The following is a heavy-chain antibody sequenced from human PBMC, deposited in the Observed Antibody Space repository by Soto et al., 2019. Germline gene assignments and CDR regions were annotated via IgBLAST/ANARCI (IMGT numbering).Heavy chain of an antibody. CDR1: GFPFTNAW. V-gene: IGHV3-15*01. J-gene: IGHJ6*02. D-gene: IGHD2-15*01. CDR3: TTDRKGRYCSGSFCYSGQHGMDV. CDR2: TKSDADGGTP. Sequence: GASVRLCFAASGFPFTNAWMSLVRQAPGKGPEWVGHTKSDADGGTPDYAAPVKGRFTISRDDSKNILYLQMDSLRTEDTAVYYCTTDRKGRYCSGSFCYSGQHGMDVWGPGTTVTVSS.